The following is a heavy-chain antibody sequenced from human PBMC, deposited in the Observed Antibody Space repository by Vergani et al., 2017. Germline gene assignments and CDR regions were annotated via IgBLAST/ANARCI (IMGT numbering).Heavy chain of an antibody. D-gene: IGHD2-21*02. CDR2: IIPILGIA. CDR3: ARRPLVVTGTDYYYYGMDV. V-gene: IGHV1-69*02. J-gene: IGHJ6*02. CDR1: GGTFSSYT. Sequence: QVQLVQSGAEVKKPGSSVKVSCKASGGTFSSYTISWVRQAPGQGLEWMGRIIPILGIANYAQKFQGRVTSTADKSTSTAYMELSSLRSEDTAVYYCARRPLVVTGTDYYYYGMDVWGQGTTVTVSS.